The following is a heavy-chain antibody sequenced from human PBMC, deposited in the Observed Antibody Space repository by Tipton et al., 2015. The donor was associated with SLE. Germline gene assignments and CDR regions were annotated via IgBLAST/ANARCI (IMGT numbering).Heavy chain of an antibody. CDR1: GFTFSNYG. CDR3: AKEAGSTSNYYYGMDV. V-gene: IGHV3-30*02. Sequence: SLRLSCAASGFTFSNYGMHWVRQAPGKGLEWVAIIWFDGSNEYFADSVKGRFTISRDNFKNTLYLQMNNLRTEDTAVYYCAKEAGSTSNYYYGMDVWGQGTTVTVSS. CDR2: IWFDGSNE. D-gene: IGHD2-2*01. J-gene: IGHJ6*02.